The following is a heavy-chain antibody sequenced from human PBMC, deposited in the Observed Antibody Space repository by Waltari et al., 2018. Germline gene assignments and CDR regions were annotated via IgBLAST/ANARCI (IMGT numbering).Heavy chain of an antibody. V-gene: IGHV4-39*01. CDR3: ARHQATVTTPGAFDI. J-gene: IGHJ3*02. CDR2: IYYSGST. CDR1: GGSISSSSYY. D-gene: IGHD4-17*01. Sequence: QLQLQESGPGLVKPSETLSLTCTVSGGSISSSSYYWGWIRQPPGKGLEGIGSIYYSGSTYYNPSLKSRVTISVDTSKNQFSLKLSSVTAADTAVYYCARHQATVTTPGAFDIWGQGTMVTVSS.